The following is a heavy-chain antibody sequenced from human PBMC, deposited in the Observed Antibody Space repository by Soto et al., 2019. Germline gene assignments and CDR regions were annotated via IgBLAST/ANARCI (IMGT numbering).Heavy chain of an antibody. Sequence: PWGSLRLSCSASGFTFSSYAMHLVRQAPGKVLEYVSASSNDGGSTYYAYSVKGRFSISRDNSQNTLHLQMSSLRAADTAVYYCVKDMYCFNPTCSYPFDDWGQGTLVTVSS. J-gene: IGHJ4*02. CDR3: VKDMYCFNPTCSYPFDD. D-gene: IGHD2-2*01. V-gene: IGHV3-64D*06. CDR1: GFTFSSYA. CDR2: SSNDGGST.